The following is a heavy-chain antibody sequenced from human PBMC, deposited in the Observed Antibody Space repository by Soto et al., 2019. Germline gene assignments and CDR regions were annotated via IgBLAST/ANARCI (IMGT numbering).Heavy chain of an antibody. Sequence: SETLSLTCAVSGGSISSSNWWSWVRQPPRKGLEWIGEIYHSGSTNYNPSLKSRVTISVDKSKNQFSLKLSSVTAADTAVYYCARLYSSSWLNYFDYWGQGTLVTVSS. D-gene: IGHD6-13*01. CDR2: IYHSGST. CDR1: GGSISSSNW. V-gene: IGHV4-4*02. CDR3: ARLYSSSWLNYFDY. J-gene: IGHJ4*02.